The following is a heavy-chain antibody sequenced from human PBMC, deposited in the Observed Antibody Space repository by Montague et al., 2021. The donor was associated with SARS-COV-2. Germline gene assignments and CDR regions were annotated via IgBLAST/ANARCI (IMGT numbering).Heavy chain of an antibody. V-gene: IGHV2-70*11. CDR1: GFSLSTSGMC. J-gene: IGHJ4*02. Sequence: PALVKPTQTLTLTCTFSGFSLSTSGMCVSWIRQPPGKTLEWLARXDWXDDKYYSTSLKTRLTISKDTSKNPVVLTMTNMDPVDTATYYCARSFSIFGVVIIPAYFDYWGQGTLVTVSS. CDR2: XDWXDDK. CDR3: ARSFSIFGVVIIPAYFDY. D-gene: IGHD3-3*01.